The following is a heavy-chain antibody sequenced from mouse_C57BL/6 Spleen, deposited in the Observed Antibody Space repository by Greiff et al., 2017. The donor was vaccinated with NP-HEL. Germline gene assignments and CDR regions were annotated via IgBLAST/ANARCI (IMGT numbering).Heavy chain of an antibody. CDR3: ARRSYYAMDY. J-gene: IGHJ4*01. Sequence: QVQLQQSGAELVRPGTSMKMSCKASGYTFTNYWIGWAKQRPGHGLEWIGDIYPGGGYTNYNEKFKGKATLTADKSSSTAYMQFSSLTSEDSAIYYCARRSYYAMDYWGQGTSVTVSS. CDR2: IYPGGGYT. CDR1: GYTFTNYW. V-gene: IGHV1-63*01.